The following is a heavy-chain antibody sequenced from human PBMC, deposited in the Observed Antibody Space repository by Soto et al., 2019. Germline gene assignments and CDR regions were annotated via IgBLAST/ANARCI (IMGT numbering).Heavy chain of an antibody. CDR1: GLTFSNDG. CDR3: AKDGSAKFVH. Sequence: HPGGSLRLSCVGSGLTFSNDGMHWVRQAPGKGLEWVSVISSDGSERYYADSVKGRFTISRDNSKNTVFLQMNSLRDEDTAMYYCAKDGSAKFVHWGQGTLVTVSS. J-gene: IGHJ4*02. D-gene: IGHD2-2*03. CDR2: ISSDGSER. V-gene: IGHV3-30*18.